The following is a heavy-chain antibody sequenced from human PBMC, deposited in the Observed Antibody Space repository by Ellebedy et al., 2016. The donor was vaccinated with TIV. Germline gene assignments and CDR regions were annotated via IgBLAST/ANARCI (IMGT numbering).Heavy chain of an antibody. CDR3: VVSDYDYRWGMDV. D-gene: IGHD5-12*01. CDR2: ISGSGGST. CDR1: GFTFSSYA. Sequence: GESLKISXAASGFTFSSYAMSWVRQAPGKGLEWVSVISGSGGSTYYADSVEGRFTISRDNSKNTLYLQMNSLRAEDTAVYYCVVSDYDYRWGMDVWGQGTTVTVSS. J-gene: IGHJ6*02. V-gene: IGHV3-23*01.